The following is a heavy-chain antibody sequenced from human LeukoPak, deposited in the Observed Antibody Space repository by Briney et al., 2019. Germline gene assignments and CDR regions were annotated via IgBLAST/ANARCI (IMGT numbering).Heavy chain of an antibody. CDR3: ARFENDYGDYDFDY. CDR1: GGTFSSYA. Sequence: SVKVTCKASGGTFSSYAISWVRQAPGQGLEWMGGIIPIFGTANYAQKFQGRVTITADESTSTAYMELSSLRSEDTAVYYCARFENDYGDYDFDYWGQGTLVTVSS. D-gene: IGHD4-17*01. V-gene: IGHV1-69*13. CDR2: IIPIFGTA. J-gene: IGHJ4*02.